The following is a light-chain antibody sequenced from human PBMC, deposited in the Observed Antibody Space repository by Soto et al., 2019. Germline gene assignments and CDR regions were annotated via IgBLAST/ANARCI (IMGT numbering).Light chain of an antibody. CDR2: GAS. CDR3: QQYGGSPPIT. J-gene: IGKJ5*01. Sequence: EIVLTQSPGTLSLSPGERATLSCRASETVSSSYLAWYQQKPGQAPRLLLYGASSGASGIPDRFRGSVSGTDFTLTITRLEPEDFAVYYCQQYGGSPPITFGQGTRLEIK. V-gene: IGKV3-20*01. CDR1: ETVSSSY.